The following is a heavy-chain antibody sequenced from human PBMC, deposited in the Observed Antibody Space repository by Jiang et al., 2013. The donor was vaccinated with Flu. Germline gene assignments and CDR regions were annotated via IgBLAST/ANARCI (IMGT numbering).Heavy chain of an antibody. D-gene: IGHD3-10*01. Sequence: GAEVKKPGASVKVSCKASGYTFTSYYMHWVRQAPGQGLEWMGIINPSGGSTSYAQKFQGRVTMTRDTSTSTVYMELSSLRSEDTAVYYCARERGPNYYGSGSYYPDAFDIWGQGTMVTVSS. J-gene: IGHJ3*02. V-gene: IGHV1-46*01. CDR2: INPSGGST. CDR3: ARERGPNYYGSGSYYPDAFDI. CDR1: GYTFTSYY.